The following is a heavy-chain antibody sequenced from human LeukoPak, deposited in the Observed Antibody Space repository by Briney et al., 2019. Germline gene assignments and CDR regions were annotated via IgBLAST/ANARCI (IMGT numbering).Heavy chain of an antibody. CDR1: GFTFSSYA. CDR3: AKRRSDSSGYYYQYFDY. J-gene: IGHJ4*02. V-gene: IGHV3-23*01. CDR2: ISGSGGST. D-gene: IGHD3-22*01. Sequence: GGSLRLSCAASGFTFSSYAMSWVRKAPGKGLEWVSAISGSGGSTYCADSVKGRFTISRDNSKNTLYLQMNSLRAEDTAVYYCAKRRSDSSGYYYQYFDYWGQGTLVTVSS.